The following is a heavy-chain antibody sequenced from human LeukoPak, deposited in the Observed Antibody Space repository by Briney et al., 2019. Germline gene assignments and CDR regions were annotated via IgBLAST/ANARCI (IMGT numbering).Heavy chain of an antibody. V-gene: IGHV1-2*02. CDR3: ARRWVVPAAKDAFDI. CDR2: INPDSGGT. J-gene: IGHJ3*02. D-gene: IGHD2-2*01. Sequence: ASVKVSCKASGYTFTGYYLHWVRQAPGQGLEWMGWINPDSGGTSYAQRFQGRVAVTRDTSISTAYMELSRLRSDDTAVYYCARRWVVPAAKDAFDIWGQGTMVTVSS. CDR1: GYTFTGYY.